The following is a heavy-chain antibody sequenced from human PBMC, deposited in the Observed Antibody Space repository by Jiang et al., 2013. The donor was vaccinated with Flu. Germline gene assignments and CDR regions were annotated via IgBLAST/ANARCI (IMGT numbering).Heavy chain of an antibody. CDR3: ARGPGWNFDL. J-gene: IGHJ2*01. CDR2: IYYSGST. Sequence: SGSGLVKPSETLSLTCTVSGGSISSNYWNWIRQPPGKGLEWIGYIYYSGSTNYNPSLKSRVTISVDTSKNQFSLKLSSVTAADTAVYYCARGPGWNFDLVGPWHP. D-gene: IGHD3-10*01. V-gene: IGHV4-59*01. CDR1: GGSISSNY.